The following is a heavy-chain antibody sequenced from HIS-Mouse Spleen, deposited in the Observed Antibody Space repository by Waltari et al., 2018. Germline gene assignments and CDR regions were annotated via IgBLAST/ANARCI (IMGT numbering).Heavy chain of an antibody. J-gene: IGHJ4*02. CDR3: ARGLVAAGIFDY. V-gene: IGHV4-59*01. CDR1: GGSISSYY. D-gene: IGHD1-26*01. CDR2: IYYSGSP. Sequence: QVQLQESGPGLVKPSETLSLTCTVSGGSISSYYWSWIRQPPGKGLEWIGYIYYSGSPHDNPSLKSRITISVDTSKNQFSLKLSSVTAADTAVYYCARGLVAAGIFDYWGQGTLVTVSS.